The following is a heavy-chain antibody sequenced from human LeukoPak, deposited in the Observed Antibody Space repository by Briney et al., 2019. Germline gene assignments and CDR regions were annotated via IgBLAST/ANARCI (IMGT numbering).Heavy chain of an antibody. CDR3: ARLQSPISSSRP. D-gene: IGHD6-13*01. CDR1: GGTFSSYA. Sequence: GASVTVSFKASGGTFSSYAISWVRQAPGQGLEWMGGIIPIFGTANYAQKFQGRVTITADESTSTAYMELSSLRSEDTAVYYCARLQSPISSSRPWGQGTLVTVSS. J-gene: IGHJ5*02. V-gene: IGHV1-69*01. CDR2: IIPIFGTA.